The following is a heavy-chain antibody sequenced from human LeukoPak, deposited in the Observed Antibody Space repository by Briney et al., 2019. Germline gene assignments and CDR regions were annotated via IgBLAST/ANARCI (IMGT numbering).Heavy chain of an antibody. Sequence: PSETLSLTCAVSGVSFNGYYWSWIRQPPGKGLEWIGEIDHSGSAAYNPSLQSRVIISKDKSNNQFSLKLNSVTAADTAVYYCARVQQLADFDYWGQGNLITVSS. D-gene: IGHD6-13*01. CDR3: ARVQQLADFDY. CDR1: GVSFNGYY. CDR2: IDHSGSA. V-gene: IGHV4-34*01. J-gene: IGHJ4*02.